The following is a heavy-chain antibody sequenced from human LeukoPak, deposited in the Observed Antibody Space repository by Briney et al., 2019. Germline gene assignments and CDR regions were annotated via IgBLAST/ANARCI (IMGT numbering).Heavy chain of an antibody. V-gene: IGHV3-9*01. J-gene: IGHJ6*02. CDR2: ISWNSGSI. CDR1: GFTFSTSW. CDR3: ARGGSGSYPHLSYYGMDV. D-gene: IGHD3-10*01. Sequence: GGSLRLSCAASGFTFSTSWMSWVRQAPGKGLEWVSGISWNSGSIGYADSVKGRFTISRDNAKNSLYLQMNSLRAEDTAVYYCARGGSGSYPHLSYYGMDVWGQGTTVTVSS.